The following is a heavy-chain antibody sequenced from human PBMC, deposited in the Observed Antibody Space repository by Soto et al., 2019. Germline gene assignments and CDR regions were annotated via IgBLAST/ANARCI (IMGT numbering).Heavy chain of an antibody. CDR2: VYHSGST. V-gene: IGHV4-61*01. J-gene: IGHJ4*02. CDR3: ARARLYFDSWRGGFDY. D-gene: IGHD3-3*01. Sequence: QVQLQESGPGLVKPSETLSLTCTVSGTSISSGSDYWSWVRQSPGKGLEWIGYVYHSGSTNYNPSLESRVAILLDISKNQFSLNLRSVTTADTAVYYCARARLYFDSWRGGFDYWGQGSLVTVSS. CDR1: GTSISSGSDY.